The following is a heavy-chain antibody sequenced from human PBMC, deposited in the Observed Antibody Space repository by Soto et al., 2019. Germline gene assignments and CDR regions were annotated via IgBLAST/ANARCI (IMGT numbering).Heavy chain of an antibody. CDR3: AKDRGCIDPFDY. V-gene: IGHV3-23*01. CDR1: GFAFSSYA. J-gene: IGHJ4*02. CDR2: ISGSTSGT. D-gene: IGHD3-16*02. Sequence: EVQLLESGGGLVQPGGSLRLSCAASGFAFSSYAMSWVRQAPGKGLEWVSSISGSTSGTYYADAVKGRFTISRDNSNSALYRQMNSLRADDTAVYYCAKDRGCIDPFDYWGKGALVTGSS.